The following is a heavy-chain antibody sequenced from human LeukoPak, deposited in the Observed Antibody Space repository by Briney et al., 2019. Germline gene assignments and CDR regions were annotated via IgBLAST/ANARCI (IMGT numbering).Heavy chain of an antibody. CDR3: ARGYSSSWPEGY. J-gene: IGHJ4*02. V-gene: IGHV4-38-2*01. Sequence: LTXXVSGYSISSGXYWXWIRPPXXXXXXWIGSVYHSGSTYYNPSLKSRVTISVDTSKNQFSLKLSSVTAADTAVYYCARGYSSSWPEGYWGQGTLVTVSS. CDR1: GYSISSGXY. D-gene: IGHD6-13*01. CDR2: VYHSGST.